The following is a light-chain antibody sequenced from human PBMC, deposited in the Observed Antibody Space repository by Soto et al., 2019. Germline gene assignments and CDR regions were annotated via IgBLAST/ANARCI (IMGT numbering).Light chain of an antibody. J-gene: IGKJ5*01. CDR3: QQRYSTPPIT. CDR2: AAS. V-gene: IGKV1-39*01. Sequence: DIQMTQSPSSLSASVGDRVTITCRASQSISSYLNWYQQKPGKAPKLLIYAASSLQSGVPSRFSGSGSGTDFNPTSSSLQHEDFATYYCQQRYSTPPITFGQGTRLEIK. CDR1: QSISSY.